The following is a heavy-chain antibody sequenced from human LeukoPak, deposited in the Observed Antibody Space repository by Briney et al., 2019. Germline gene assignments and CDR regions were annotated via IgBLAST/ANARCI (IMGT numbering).Heavy chain of an antibody. V-gene: IGHV3-23*01. Sequence: PGGSLRLSCAGSGFTFSSSAMSWVRLAPGKWPEWVSAISGSGDSTYYTDSLKGRFTISRDNSKNTVYLQMNSLRAEDTAIYYCAKQLGYCSGGSCYFDYWGRGTLVTVSS. CDR2: ISGSGDST. J-gene: IGHJ4*03. D-gene: IGHD2-15*01. CDR1: GFTFSSSA. CDR3: AKQLGYCSGGSCYFDY.